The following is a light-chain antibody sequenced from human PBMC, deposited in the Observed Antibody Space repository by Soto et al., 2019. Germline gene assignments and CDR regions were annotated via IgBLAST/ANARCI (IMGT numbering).Light chain of an antibody. CDR2: DAS. CDR1: QSVSNY. J-gene: IGKJ2*01. V-gene: IGKV3-11*01. CDR3: QQRSSWPLYT. Sequence: EIVLTQSPATLSLSPGERVTLSCRASQSVSNYLAWHQQKPGQAPRLLIYDASNRATGIPARFSGSGSGTDFTLTISSLEPEDFAVYYCQQRSSWPLYTFGQGTKLEIK.